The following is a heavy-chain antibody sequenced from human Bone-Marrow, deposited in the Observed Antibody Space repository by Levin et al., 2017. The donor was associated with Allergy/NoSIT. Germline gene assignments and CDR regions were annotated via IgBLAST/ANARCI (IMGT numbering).Heavy chain of an antibody. CDR1: GFNFDIYG. CDR3: ARDGVVGPGTDFDY. D-gene: IGHD1-26*01. Sequence: PGGSLRLSCAASGFNFDIYGMNWLRQTPGKGLEWISGLSGRSDYIFYADSVKGRFTISRDNSQKTVYLQMNSLRVDDTAVYYCARDGVVGPGTDFDYWGQGTRVTVDS. CDR2: LSGRSDYI. V-gene: IGHV3-23*01. J-gene: IGHJ4*02.